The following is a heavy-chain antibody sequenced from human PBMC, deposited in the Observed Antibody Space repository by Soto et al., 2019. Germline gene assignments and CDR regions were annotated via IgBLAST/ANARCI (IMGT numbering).Heavy chain of an antibody. CDR2: ISSSSNSI. Sequence: PGGSLRLTCAASGFTFSRYSMNWVRQAPGKGLGWVSYISSSSNSIYYADSVKGRFTISRDNSKNTLYLQMNSLRAEDTAVYYCAKDLRTARRYYFDYWGQGTLVTVSS. V-gene: IGHV3-48*01. CDR1: GFTFSRYS. J-gene: IGHJ4*02. CDR3: AKDLRTARRYYFDY. D-gene: IGHD6-6*01.